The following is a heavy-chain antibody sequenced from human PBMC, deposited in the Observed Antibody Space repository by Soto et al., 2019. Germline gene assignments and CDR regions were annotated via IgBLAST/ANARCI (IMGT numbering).Heavy chain of an antibody. Sequence: QVQLVQSGAEVKKHGASVKVSCKASGYTFISYGIIWVRQAPGQGLEWMGWISAYNGNTNYAQKVQGRVTMTTDTSTSTAYMELRSLRSDDTAVYYWARVLTQLLIHFRLDYWVQGPLVTVSS. J-gene: IGHJ4*02. CDR2: ISAYNGNT. CDR3: ARVLTQLLIHFRLDY. CDR1: GYTFISYG. V-gene: IGHV1-18*01. D-gene: IGHD2-2*01.